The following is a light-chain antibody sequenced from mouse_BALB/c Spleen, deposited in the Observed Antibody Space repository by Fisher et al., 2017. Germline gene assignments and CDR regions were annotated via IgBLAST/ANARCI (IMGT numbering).Light chain of an antibody. CDR3: QQWSSNPPALT. CDR1: SSVSY. J-gene: IGKJ5*01. Sequence: IVMTQTPALMSASPGEKVTMTCSASSSVSYMYWYQQKPRSSPKPWIYLTSNLASGVPARFSGSGSGTSYSLTISSMEAEDAATYYCQQWSSNPPALTFGAGTKLELK. CDR2: LTS. V-gene: IGKV4-68*01.